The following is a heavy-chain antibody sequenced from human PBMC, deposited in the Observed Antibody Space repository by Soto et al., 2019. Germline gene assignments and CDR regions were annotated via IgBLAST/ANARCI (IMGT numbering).Heavy chain of an antibody. Sequence: GGSLRLSCAASGFTFSSYAMSWVRQAPGKGLEWVSAISGSGGSTYYADSVKGRFTISRDNPKNTLYLQMNSLRAEDTAVYYCAKSPIIVVVPAARIFDYWGQGTLVTVYS. CDR3: AKSPIIVVVPAARIFDY. V-gene: IGHV3-23*01. CDR1: GFTFSSYA. D-gene: IGHD2-2*01. J-gene: IGHJ4*02. CDR2: ISGSGGST.